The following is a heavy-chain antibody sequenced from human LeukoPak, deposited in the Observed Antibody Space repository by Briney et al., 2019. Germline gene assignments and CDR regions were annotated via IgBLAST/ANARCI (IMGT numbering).Heavy chain of an antibody. CDR2: IYYSGST. CDR3: ARHNRGGRGTNFDY. D-gene: IGHD2-15*01. CDR1: GGSISSYY. Sequence: PSETLSLTCTVSGGSISSYYWSWIRQPPGKGMEWIGYIYYSGSTNYNPSLKSRVTISVDTSTNQFSLKLSSGTAAVAAVYYCARHNRGGRGTNFDYWGQGTLVTVSS. J-gene: IGHJ4*02. V-gene: IGHV4-59*08.